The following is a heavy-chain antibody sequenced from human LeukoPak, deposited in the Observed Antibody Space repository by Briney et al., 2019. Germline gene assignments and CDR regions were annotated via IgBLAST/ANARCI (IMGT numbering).Heavy chain of an antibody. J-gene: IGHJ6*02. D-gene: IGHD1-26*01. CDR1: DGSINSYY. Sequence: SETLSLTCSVSDGSINSYYWNWIRRPPGKGLEWIGYIYYSGNTNYSPSLKSRVTMSVDTSKNLFSLKVSSVTAADTAVYYCARGRSNYYGMDVWGQGTTVTVSS. V-gene: IGHV4-59*01. CDR3: ARGRSNYYGMDV. CDR2: IYYSGNT.